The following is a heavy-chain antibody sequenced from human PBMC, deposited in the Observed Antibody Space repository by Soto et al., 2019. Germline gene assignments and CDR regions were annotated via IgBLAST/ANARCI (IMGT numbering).Heavy chain of an antibody. Sequence: QVQLVQSGAEEKKPGASVKVSCKASGYTFTSYAMHCVRQAPGQRLEWMGGINAGNGNTKYSQKFQGRVTITRDTSASTAYMELSSLRSEDTAVYYCARGTVVTHFDYWGQGTLVTVSS. CDR1: GYTFTSYA. V-gene: IGHV1-3*05. CDR3: ARGTVVTHFDY. D-gene: IGHD2-15*01. CDR2: INAGNGNT. J-gene: IGHJ4*02.